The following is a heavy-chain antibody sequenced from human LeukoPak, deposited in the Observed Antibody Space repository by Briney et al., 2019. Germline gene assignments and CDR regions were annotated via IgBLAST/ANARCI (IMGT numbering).Heavy chain of an antibody. CDR2: KSYDGSNK. CDR1: GFSLHDHA. J-gene: IGHJ4*02. CDR3: AKDWSSGWYGTLDY. Sequence: GGSLRLSCAASGFSLHDHAMHWVRQAPGKGLEWVAVKSYDGSNKYYADSVKGRFTISRDNSKNTLYLQMNSLRAEDTAVYYCAKDWSSGWYGTLDYWGQGTLVTVSS. V-gene: IGHV3-30*18. D-gene: IGHD6-19*01.